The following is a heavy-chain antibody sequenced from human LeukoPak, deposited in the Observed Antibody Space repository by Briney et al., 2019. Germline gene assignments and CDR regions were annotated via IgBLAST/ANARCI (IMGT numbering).Heavy chain of an antibody. CDR2: INAGNGNT. J-gene: IGHJ6*02. D-gene: IGHD3-22*01. CDR1: GYTFTSYA. V-gene: IGHV1-3*01. CDR3: ARVQTITMIVGFFYGMDV. Sequence: ASVKVSCKASGYTFTSYAMHWVRQAPGQRLEWMGWINAGNGNTKYSQKFQGRVTITRDTSASTAYMELSSLRSEDTAVYYCARVQTITMIVGFFYGMDVWGQGTTVTVS.